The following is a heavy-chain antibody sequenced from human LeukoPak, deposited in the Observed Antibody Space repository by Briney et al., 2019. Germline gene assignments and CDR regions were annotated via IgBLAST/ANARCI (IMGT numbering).Heavy chain of an antibody. CDR1: GYALSESS. V-gene: IGHV1-24*01. Sequence: GASVTVSCKVSGYALSESSMHWVRQAPGKGLEWRGGFDPEDDERVYTQMLKGRVTMTEDTSTDTAYMELSSLRAEDTAVYFCATGRPGSLLDFWGEGTVVRVSS. D-gene: IGHD1-1*01. CDR2: FDPEDDER. CDR3: ATGRPGSLLDF. J-gene: IGHJ4*02.